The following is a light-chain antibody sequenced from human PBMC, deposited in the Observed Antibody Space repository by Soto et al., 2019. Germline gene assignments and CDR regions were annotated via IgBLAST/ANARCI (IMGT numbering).Light chain of an antibody. CDR3: LQHHSYPRT. Sequence: QFPSFLSSSVGDKVTLTFRTSQVISNYFGWYQQKPGKAPKRLIYAASTLQSGVPSRFSGSGSGTEFTLTINSLQPEDFATYYCLQHHSYPRTFGQGTKVDI. CDR2: AAS. CDR1: QVISNY. V-gene: IGKV1-17*01. J-gene: IGKJ1*01.